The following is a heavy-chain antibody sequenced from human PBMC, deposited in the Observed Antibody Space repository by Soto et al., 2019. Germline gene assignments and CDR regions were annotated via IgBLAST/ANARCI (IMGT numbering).Heavy chain of an antibody. D-gene: IGHD6-13*01. CDR1: GYTFTSYY. V-gene: IGHV1-46*03. CDR2: INPSGGST. CDR3: ARSGSSSWYGTFDP. J-gene: IGHJ3*01. Sequence: QVQLVQSGAEVKKPGASVKVSCKASGYTFTSYYMHWVRQAPGQGLEGMGIINPSGGSTSYAQKCQGRGTMSRDTSTNTVYMELSSLRSEDTAVYYCARSGSSSWYGTFDPWGQGTIVTVSS.